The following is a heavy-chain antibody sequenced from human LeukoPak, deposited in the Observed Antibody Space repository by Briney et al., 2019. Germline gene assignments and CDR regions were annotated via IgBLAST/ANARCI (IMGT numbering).Heavy chain of an antibody. D-gene: IGHD6-19*01. Sequence: LPGGSLRPSCAASGFTVSSNYMSWVRQAPGKGLEWVSVIYSGGSTYYADSVKGRFTISRDNSKNTLYLQMNSLRVEDTAVYYCASVKRLALDYWGQGTLVTVSS. CDR1: GFTVSSNY. V-gene: IGHV3-66*01. J-gene: IGHJ4*02. CDR3: ASVKRLALDY. CDR2: IYSGGST.